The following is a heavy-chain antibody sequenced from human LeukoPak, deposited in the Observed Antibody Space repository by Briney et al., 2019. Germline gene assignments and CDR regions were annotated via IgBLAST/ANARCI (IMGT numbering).Heavy chain of an antibody. CDR1: GYTFTGYY. CDR2: INPNSGGT. CDR3: ARDGSSRWYGGFDY. Sequence: GASVKVSCKASGYTFTGYYMHWVRQAPGQGLEGKGWINPNSGGTNYAQKFQGRVTMTRDTSISTAYMELSRLRSDDTAVYYCARDGSSRWYGGFDYWGQGTLVTISS. D-gene: IGHD6-13*01. V-gene: IGHV1-2*02. J-gene: IGHJ4*02.